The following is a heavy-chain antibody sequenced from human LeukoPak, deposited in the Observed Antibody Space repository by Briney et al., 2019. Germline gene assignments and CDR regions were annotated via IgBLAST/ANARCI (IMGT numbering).Heavy chain of an antibody. D-gene: IGHD6-13*01. V-gene: IGHV1-2*02. CDR2: INPNSGGT. CDR3: ARSAWHARGSSWNWFDP. CDR1: GYTFTGYY. J-gene: IGHJ5*02. Sequence: ASVKVSCKASGYTFTGYYMHWVRQAPGQGLEWMGWINPNSGGTNYAQKFQGRVTMTRDTSISTAYMELSRLRSDDTAVYYCARSAWHARGSSWNWFDPWGQGTLVTVSS.